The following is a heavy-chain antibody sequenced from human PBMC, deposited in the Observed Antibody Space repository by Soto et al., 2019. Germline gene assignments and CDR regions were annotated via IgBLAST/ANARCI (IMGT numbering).Heavy chain of an antibody. CDR2: ISAHNGNT. J-gene: IGHJ4*02. Sequence: QVHLVQSGAEVKKPAASVKVSCKGSGYNFTSYGITWVRQAPGQVLERMGWISAHNGNTDYAQKLQGRVTVTRDTSTSTAYMELRSLRSDDTAVYYCSRGRYGDYWGQGALVTVSS. V-gene: IGHV1-18*01. CDR3: SRGRYGDY. D-gene: IGHD1-1*01. CDR1: GYNFTSYG.